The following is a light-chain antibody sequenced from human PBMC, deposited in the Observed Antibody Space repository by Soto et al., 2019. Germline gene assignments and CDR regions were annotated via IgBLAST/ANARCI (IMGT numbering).Light chain of an antibody. CDR1: QSVSIN. V-gene: IGKV3-15*01. CDR3: QQYNNWPPIT. J-gene: IGKJ5*01. Sequence: EIVMTQCPATLSLSPGERATLSCRASQSVSINLAWYQQKPGQAPGLLIYGASTRATGIPARFSGSGSGTEFTLTISSLQSEDFAVYYCQQYNNWPPITFGQGTRLEIK. CDR2: GAS.